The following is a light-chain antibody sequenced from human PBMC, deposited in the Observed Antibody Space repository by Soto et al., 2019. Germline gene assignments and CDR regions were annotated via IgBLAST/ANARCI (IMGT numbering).Light chain of an antibody. CDR3: GTWDSSLSAV. V-gene: IGLV1-51*01. Sequence: QSVLTQPPSVSAAPGQKVTISYSGSSSNIGNNYVSWYQHLPGTAPKLLIYDNNKRPSGIPDRFSGSKSATSATLVITGLQTGDGAEYYCGTWDSSLSAVFGTGTKVTVL. J-gene: IGLJ1*01. CDR1: SSNIGNNY. CDR2: DNN.